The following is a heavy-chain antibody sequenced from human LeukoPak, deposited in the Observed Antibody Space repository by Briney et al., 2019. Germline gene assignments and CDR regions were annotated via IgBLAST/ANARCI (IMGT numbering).Heavy chain of an antibody. D-gene: IGHD6-19*01. CDR2: ISYDGSNK. CDR1: GFTFSSYG. Sequence: GGSLRLSCAASGFTFSSYGMHWVRQAPGKGLEWVAVISYDGSNKYYADSVKGRFTISRDNSKNTLYLQMNSLRAEDTAVYYCARDSSLKQWLDYYYYGMDVWGQGTTVTVSS. V-gene: IGHV3-30*03. CDR3: ARDSSLKQWLDYYYYGMDV. J-gene: IGHJ6*02.